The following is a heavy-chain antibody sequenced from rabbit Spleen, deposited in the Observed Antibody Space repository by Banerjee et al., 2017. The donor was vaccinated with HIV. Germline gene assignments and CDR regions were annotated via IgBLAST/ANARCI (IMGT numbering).Heavy chain of an antibody. CDR3: ARDSGTSFSSYGMDL. V-gene: IGHV1S45*01. CDR1: GFSFSDRDV. Sequence: QEQLEESGGGLVKPEGSLTLTCKASGFSFSDRDVMCWVRQAPGKGLEWIACINTYTGKSVYASWATGRITISKTSSTTVTLQMTSLTAADTATYFCARDSGTSFSSYGMDLWGPGTLVTVS. J-gene: IGHJ6*01. CDR2: INTYTGKS. D-gene: IGHD8-1*01.